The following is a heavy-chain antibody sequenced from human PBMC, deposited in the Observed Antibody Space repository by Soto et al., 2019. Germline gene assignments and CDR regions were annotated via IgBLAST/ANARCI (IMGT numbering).Heavy chain of an antibody. CDR2: INPKSGAT. CDR3: ARDGLYDGDLPSWLHP. Sequence: ASVKVSCKAFGYTFTGYYMHWVRQAPGQGLEWMGWINPKSGATKYAQKFQGRVIMTRDTSTYTVYMEVMRLRSDDSAIYYCARDGLYDGDLPSWLHPWGQGTPGTVSS. V-gene: IGHV1-2*02. D-gene: IGHD2-21*01. J-gene: IGHJ5*02. CDR1: GYTFTGYY.